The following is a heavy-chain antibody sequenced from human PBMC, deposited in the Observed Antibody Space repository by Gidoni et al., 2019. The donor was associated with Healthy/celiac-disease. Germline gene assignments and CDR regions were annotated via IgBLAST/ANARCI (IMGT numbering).Heavy chain of an antibody. CDR3: AKGASTQAAAVHYYYMDV. CDR1: GFTFDDYA. CDR2: ISWNSGSI. D-gene: IGHD2-2*02. V-gene: IGHV3-9*01. Sequence: EVQLVESGGGLVQPGRSLRLSCAASGFTFDDYAMHWVRQAPGKGLEWVSGISWNSGSIGYADSVKGRFTISRDNAKNSLYLQMNSLRADDTSLYYCAKGASTQAAAVHYYYMDVWGKGTTVTVSS. J-gene: IGHJ6*03.